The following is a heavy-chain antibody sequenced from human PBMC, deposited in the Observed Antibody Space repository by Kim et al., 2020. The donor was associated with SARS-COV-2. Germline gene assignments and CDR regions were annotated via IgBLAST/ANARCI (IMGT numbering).Heavy chain of an antibody. J-gene: IGHJ4*02. V-gene: IGHV3-23*01. D-gene: IGHD3-10*01. Sequence: ADSVKGRFTISRDNSKNTLYLQMNSLRAEDTAVYYCAKLAFLWFGELFDYWGQGTLVTVSS. CDR3: AKLAFLWFGELFDY.